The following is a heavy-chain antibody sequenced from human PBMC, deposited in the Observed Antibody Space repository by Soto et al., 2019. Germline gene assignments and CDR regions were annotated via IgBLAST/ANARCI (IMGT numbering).Heavy chain of an antibody. V-gene: IGHV4-59*01. J-gene: IGHJ4*02. CDR3: ARGLPGYFPQYYFDY. D-gene: IGHD2-21*01. CDR2: IYYSGST. Sequence: SETLSLTCTVSGGSISSYYWSWIRQPPGKGLEWIGYIYYSGSTNYNPSLKSRVTISVDTSKNQFSLKLSSVTAADTAVYYCARGLPGYFPQYYFDYWGQGTLVTVSS. CDR1: GGSISSYY.